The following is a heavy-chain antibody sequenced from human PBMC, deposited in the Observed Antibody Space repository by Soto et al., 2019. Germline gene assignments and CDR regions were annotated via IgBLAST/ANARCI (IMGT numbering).Heavy chain of an antibody. D-gene: IGHD1-1*01. V-gene: IGHV4-39*01. CDR2: TYYTGST. CDR1: GGSSSSTRYY. J-gene: IGHJ4*02. Sequence: QLQLQESGPGLVKPSETLSLTCTVSGGSSSSTRYYWGWIRQPPGKGLEWIGTTYYTGSTYYNPSLKSRVTISVDMSKNQFSLKVRSVTAADSAVYYCVSGPGTTADYWGQGTLVTVSS. CDR3: VSGPGTTADY.